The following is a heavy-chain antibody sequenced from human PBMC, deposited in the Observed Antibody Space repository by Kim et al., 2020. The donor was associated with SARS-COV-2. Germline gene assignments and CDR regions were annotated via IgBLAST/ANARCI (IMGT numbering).Heavy chain of an antibody. V-gene: IGHV3-30-3*01. J-gene: IGHJ4*02. Sequence: GDNKYYADSVKGRFTISSDNSKNTLYLQMNSLRPEDTAVYYCARAKGCDYWGQGTLATVSS. CDR3: ARAKGCDY. CDR2: GDNK. D-gene: IGHD6-19*01.